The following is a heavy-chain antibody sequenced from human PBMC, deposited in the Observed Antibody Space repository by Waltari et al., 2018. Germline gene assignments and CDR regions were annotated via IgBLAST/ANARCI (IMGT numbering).Heavy chain of an antibody. J-gene: IGHJ4*02. CDR3: ARVGGAAGGY. CDR2: IFSGGNT. CDR1: GVTVSNNY. V-gene: IGHV3-66*01. Sequence: EVQLVESGGGLVQPGGSLRLSCAASGVTVSNNYMSWVRQAPGKGRGWCSVIFSGGNTYYADSVKGRCTISRDSSKNTLHLQMNSLRVEDTAVYYCARVGGAAGGYWGQGTLVTVSS. D-gene: IGHD3-10*01.